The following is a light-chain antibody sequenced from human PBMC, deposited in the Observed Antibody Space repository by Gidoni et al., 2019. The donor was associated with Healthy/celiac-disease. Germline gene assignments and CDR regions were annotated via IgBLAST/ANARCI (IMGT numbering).Light chain of an antibody. CDR2: GAS. Sequence: DIGMTQSPATLSVSPGERATLTCRASQSVSSNVAWYQQKPGQAPRLLIYGASTRATGIPARFSGSGSGTEFTLTISSLQSEDFAVYYCQQYNNWPRTFGQGTKVEIK. CDR3: QQYNNWPRT. J-gene: IGKJ1*01. V-gene: IGKV3-15*01. CDR1: QSVSSN.